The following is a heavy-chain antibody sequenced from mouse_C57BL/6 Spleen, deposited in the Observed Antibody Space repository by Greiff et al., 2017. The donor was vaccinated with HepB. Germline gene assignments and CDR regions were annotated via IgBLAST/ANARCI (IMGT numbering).Heavy chain of an antibody. V-gene: IGHV5-9-1*02. CDR2: ISSGGDYI. Sequence: EVKVEESGEGLVKPGGSLKLSCAASGFTFSSYAMSWVRQTPEKRLEWVAYISSGGDYIYYADTVKGRFTISRDNARNTLYRQMSSLKSEDTAIYYSTSEGYGSSYDSMDYWGQGTSVTVSS. D-gene: IGHD1-1*01. CDR3: TSEGYGSSYDSMDY. CDR1: GFTFSSYA. J-gene: IGHJ4*01.